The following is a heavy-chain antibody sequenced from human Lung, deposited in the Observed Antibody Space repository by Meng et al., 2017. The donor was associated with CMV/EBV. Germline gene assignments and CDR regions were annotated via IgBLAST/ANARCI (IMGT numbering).Heavy chain of an antibody. CDR1: GYSFTSYW. Sequence: GESLKISCKGSGYSFTSYWIGWVRQMPGKGLEWMGIIYPGDSDTGYSPSFQGQVTISADKSISTAYLQWSSLKASDTAMYYCARLSPTGTTLVSRGYYYYYGMDVWGQGTTVTVSS. CDR3: ARLSPTGTTLVSRGYYYYYGMDV. CDR2: IYPGDSDT. D-gene: IGHD1-1*01. V-gene: IGHV5-51*01. J-gene: IGHJ6*02.